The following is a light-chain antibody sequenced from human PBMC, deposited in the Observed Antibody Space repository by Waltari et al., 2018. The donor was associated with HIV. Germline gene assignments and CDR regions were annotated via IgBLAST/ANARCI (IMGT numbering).Light chain of an antibody. V-gene: IGKV1-9*01. CDR3: LHLNCYPTNYT. CDR2: SSS. Sequence: IQLTKTQSSLTASLGDRVTITCWARQGMGVYLTLYQLKPREAPKLLISSSSTLQRAIPVRVSGSAYGTESALTISSLQPEDFAIYLCLHLNCYPTNYTFGQGTKLEIK. CDR1: QGMGVY. J-gene: IGKJ2*01.